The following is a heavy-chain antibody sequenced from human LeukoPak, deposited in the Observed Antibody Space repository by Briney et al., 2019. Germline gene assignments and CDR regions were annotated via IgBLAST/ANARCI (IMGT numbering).Heavy chain of an antibody. CDR3: VPEDYYDGSGFPYYYDY. D-gene: IGHD3-22*01. Sequence: GGSLRLSCAASGFTFSNYPMNWVRQAPGKGLEWVSSISSSSGYIHYADSVKGRFTISRDHAKNSLYLQMNSLRAEDTAVYYCVPEDYYDGSGFPYYYDYWGQGTLVTVSS. CDR2: ISSSSGYI. V-gene: IGHV3-21*01. J-gene: IGHJ4*02. CDR1: GFTFSNYP.